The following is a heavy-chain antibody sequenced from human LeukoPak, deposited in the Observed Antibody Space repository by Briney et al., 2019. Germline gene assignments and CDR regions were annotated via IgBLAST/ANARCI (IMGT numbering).Heavy chain of an antibody. CDR3: ARDEGYSSGWYESYFDY. CDR2: IYYSGST. CDR1: GDSISNYY. Sequence: SSETLSLTCTVSGDSISNYYWSWIRQPPGKGLEWIGHIYYSGSTNYNPSLKSRVTISVDTSKNQFSLQLNSVTPEDTAVYYCARDEGYSSGWYESYFDYWGQGTLVTVSS. D-gene: IGHD6-19*01. J-gene: IGHJ4*02. V-gene: IGHV4-59*12.